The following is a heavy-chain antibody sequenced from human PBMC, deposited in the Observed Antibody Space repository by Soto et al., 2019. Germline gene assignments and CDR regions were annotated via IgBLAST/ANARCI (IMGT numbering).Heavy chain of an antibody. CDR3: AREPTDYGDYASWFDP. J-gene: IGHJ5*02. Sequence: QVQLVQSGAEVKKPGSSVKVSCKASGGTFSSYTISWVRQAPGQGLEWMGRIIPILGIANYAQKFQGRVTITADKSTSTAYMELSSLRSEDTAVYYCAREPTDYGDYASWFDPWGQGTLVTVSS. CDR2: IIPILGIA. D-gene: IGHD4-17*01. CDR1: GGTFSSYT. V-gene: IGHV1-69*08.